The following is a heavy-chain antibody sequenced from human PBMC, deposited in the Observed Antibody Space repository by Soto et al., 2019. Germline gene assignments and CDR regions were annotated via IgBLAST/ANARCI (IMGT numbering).Heavy chain of an antibody. V-gene: IGHV3-7*01. CDR2: IKQDGSEK. D-gene: IGHD4-17*01. J-gene: IGHJ6*02. CDR3: ARKMTTVTLYGMDV. Sequence: ESGGGLVRPGGSLRLSCAASGFTFSSYWMSWVRQAPGKGLEWVANIKQDGSEKYYVDSVKGRFTISRDNAKNSLYLQMNSLRAEDTAVYYCARKMTTVTLYGMDVWGQGTTVTVSS. CDR1: GFTFSSYW.